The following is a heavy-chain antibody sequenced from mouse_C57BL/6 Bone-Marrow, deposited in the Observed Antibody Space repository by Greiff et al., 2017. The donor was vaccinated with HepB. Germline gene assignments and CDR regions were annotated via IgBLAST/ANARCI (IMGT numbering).Heavy chain of an antibody. J-gene: IGHJ2*01. CDR1: GFSLTSYG. D-gene: IGHD2-4*01. V-gene: IGHV2-2*01. CDR2: IWSGGST. CDR3: ARIGGGYDYDNYFDY. Sequence: VKLMESGPGLVQPSQSLSITCTVSGFSLTSYGVHWVRQSPGKGLEWLGVIWSGGSTDYNAAFISRLSISKDNSKSQVFFKMNSLQADDTAIYYCARIGGGYDYDNYFDYWGQGTTLTVSS.